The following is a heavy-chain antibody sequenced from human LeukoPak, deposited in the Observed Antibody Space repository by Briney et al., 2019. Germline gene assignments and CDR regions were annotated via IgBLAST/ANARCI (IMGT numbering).Heavy chain of an antibody. V-gene: IGHV1-2*02. Sequence: ALVKVSCKASGYTFTGYYMHWVRQAPGQGLEWMGWINPNSGGTNYAQKFQGRVTMTRDTSISTAYMELSRLRSDDTAVYYCARGRDHCSSTSCYLDYWGQGTLVTVSS. D-gene: IGHD2-2*01. CDR3: ARGRDHCSSTSCYLDY. CDR1: GYTFTGYY. CDR2: INPNSGGT. J-gene: IGHJ4*02.